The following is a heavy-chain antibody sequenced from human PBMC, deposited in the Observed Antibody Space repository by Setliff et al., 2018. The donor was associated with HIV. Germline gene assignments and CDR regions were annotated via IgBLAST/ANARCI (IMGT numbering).Heavy chain of an antibody. Sequence: SETLSLTCTVSGGSISSGGYYWSWIRQHPGKGLEWIGYIFYSGSTYYNPSLKSRVTISVDTSKNQFSLRLSSVTVADTAVYYRAGMFFYGSGSKSDFDYWGQGTLVTVSS. CDR3: AGMFFYGSGSKSDFDY. J-gene: IGHJ4*02. D-gene: IGHD3-10*01. CDR2: IFYSGST. V-gene: IGHV4-31*03. CDR1: GGSISSGGYY.